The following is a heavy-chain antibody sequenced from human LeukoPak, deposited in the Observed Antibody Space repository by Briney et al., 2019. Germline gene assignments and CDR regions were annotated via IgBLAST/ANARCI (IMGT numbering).Heavy chain of an antibody. CDR2: INHSGST. Sequence: RSSETLSLTCAVYGGSFSGYYWSWIRQPPGKGLEWIGEINHSGSTNYNPSLKSRVTISVDTSKNQFSLKLSSVTAAETAIYYCARSVFLMIDAYDFWGQGTLVAVSS. CDR3: ARSVFLMIDAYDF. V-gene: IGHV4-34*01. CDR1: GGSFSGYY. D-gene: IGHD2-2*01. J-gene: IGHJ4*02.